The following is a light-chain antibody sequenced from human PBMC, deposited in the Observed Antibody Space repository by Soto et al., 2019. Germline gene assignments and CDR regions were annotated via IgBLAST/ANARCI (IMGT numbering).Light chain of an antibody. CDR3: QQYNSYPIT. V-gene: IGKV1-5*03. Sequence: DIQMTQSPSTLSASVGDRVTITCRASQSISSWLAWYQQKPGKALKFLIYKASSLESGVPSRFSGSGSGTEFTLTISSLQPDDFATYYCQQYNSYPITFGQGTRLEIK. CDR2: KAS. J-gene: IGKJ5*01. CDR1: QSISSW.